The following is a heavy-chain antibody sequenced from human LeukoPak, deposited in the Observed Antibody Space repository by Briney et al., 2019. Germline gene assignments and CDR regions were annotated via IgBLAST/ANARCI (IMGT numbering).Heavy chain of an antibody. CDR2: ISRSSTYT. CDR3: ARDQWLATPLPDY. CDR1: GFTFSVYY. V-gene: IGHV3-11*06. D-gene: IGHD6-19*01. J-gene: IGHJ4*02. Sequence: PGGSLRLSCAASGFTFSVYYMRWIRQAPGKGLEWVSYISRSSTYTHYADSVKGRFTISRDNSKNTLYLQMNSLRAEDTAVYYCARDQWLATPLPDYWGQGTLVTVSS.